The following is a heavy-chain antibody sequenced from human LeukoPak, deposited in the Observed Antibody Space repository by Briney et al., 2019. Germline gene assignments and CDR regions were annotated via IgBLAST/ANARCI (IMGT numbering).Heavy chain of an antibody. V-gene: IGHV3-48*02. CDR1: GFTFSSSN. CDR3: ARGGLEWLSY. D-gene: IGHD6-19*01. Sequence: GGSLRLSCAASGFTFSSSNMHWVRQAPGKGLEWVSFISGTSTAIYYADSVKGRFTISRDIARKSLYLQMNSLRDEDTAVYYCARGGLEWLSYWGQGTLVTVSS. J-gene: IGHJ4*02. CDR2: ISGTSTAI.